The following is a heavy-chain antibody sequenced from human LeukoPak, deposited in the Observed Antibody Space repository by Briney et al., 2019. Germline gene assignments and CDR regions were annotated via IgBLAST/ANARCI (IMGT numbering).Heavy chain of an antibody. V-gene: IGHV3-7*01. CDR1: GFTFTKYW. CDR3: AREVWGPEY. Sequence: GGSLRLSCAASGFTFTKYWMTWVRQAPGKGLEWVGNIKQDGSDKNCMDSVKGRFTISRDNTKNSVYLQMSSLRAEDMAVYYCAREVWGPEYWGQGTLVTVSS. CDR2: IKQDGSDK. J-gene: IGHJ4*02. D-gene: IGHD1-14*01.